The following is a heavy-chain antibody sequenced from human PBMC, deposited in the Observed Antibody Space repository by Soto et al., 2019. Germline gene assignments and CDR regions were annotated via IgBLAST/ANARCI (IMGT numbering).Heavy chain of an antibody. J-gene: IGHJ4*02. CDR1: GFTFSSYA. D-gene: IGHD2-21*02. V-gene: IGHV3-23*01. CDR2: ISGSGGST. CDR3: AKLRAYCGGDCYSVFFDY. Sequence: EVQLLESGGGLVQPGGSLRLSCAASGFTFSSYAMSWVRQAPGKGLEWVSAISGSGGSTYYADSVKGRFTISRDNSKNTLYLQMNSLRAEDTAVYYCAKLRAYCGGDCYSVFFDYWGQGTLVTVSS.